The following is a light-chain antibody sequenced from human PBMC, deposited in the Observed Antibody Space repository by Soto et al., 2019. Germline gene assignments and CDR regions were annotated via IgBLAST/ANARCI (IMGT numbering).Light chain of an antibody. CDR1: QSVLYSPNNKNY. J-gene: IGKJ1*01. V-gene: IGKV4-1*01. CDR2: WAS. Sequence: DIVITQSPDSLAVSLRESSTLNSPSSQSVLYSPNNKNYLAWYQHKPGQPPKMLIYWASIRESGVPDRFSGSGSGTDFTLTISSLQSEDVAVYYCQQYYTNSWSFGQGTKVDIK. CDR3: QQYYTNSWS.